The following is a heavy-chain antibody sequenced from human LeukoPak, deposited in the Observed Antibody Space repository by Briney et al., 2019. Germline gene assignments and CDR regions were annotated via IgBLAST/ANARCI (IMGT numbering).Heavy chain of an antibody. D-gene: IGHD6-6*01. V-gene: IGHV3-20*01. Sequence: GGTLRLSCAASGFTFDDYGMSWVRQAPGKELKRVSGINWNGGSTGYADSVKGRFTISRDNAKNSLYLQMNSLRAEDTALYHCARVAGGRVAARPFDYWGQGTLVTVSS. CDR2: INWNGGST. CDR3: ARVAGGRVAARPFDY. CDR1: GFTFDDYG. J-gene: IGHJ4*02.